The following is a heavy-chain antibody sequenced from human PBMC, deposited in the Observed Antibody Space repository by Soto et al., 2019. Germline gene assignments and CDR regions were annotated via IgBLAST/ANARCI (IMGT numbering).Heavy chain of an antibody. D-gene: IGHD4-17*01. CDR3: ARDGDYNLYYYYGMDV. Sequence: QVQLVQSGAEVKKPGASVKVSCKASGYTFTSYGISWVRQAPGQGLEWMGWISAYNGNTNYAQKLQGRGTMTPDTSTSTAYMELRSLRSDDTAVYYCARDGDYNLYYYYGMDVWGQGPTVTVSS. V-gene: IGHV1-18*01. CDR1: GYTFTSYG. CDR2: ISAYNGNT. J-gene: IGHJ6*02.